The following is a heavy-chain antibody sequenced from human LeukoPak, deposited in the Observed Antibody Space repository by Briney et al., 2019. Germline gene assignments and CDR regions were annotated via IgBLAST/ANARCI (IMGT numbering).Heavy chain of an antibody. V-gene: IGHV3-30*04. J-gene: IGHJ1*01. CDR3: AKHIVVVVSEYFQH. CDR2: ISYDGSNE. CDR1: GFTFSSYV. D-gene: IGHD3-22*01. Sequence: GGSLRLSCATSGFTFSSYVMHWVRQAPGKGLEWVAIISYDGSNEYYADSVKGRFTISRDNSKNTLYLQMNSLRAEDTAVYYCAKHIVVVVSEYFQHWGQGTLVTVSS.